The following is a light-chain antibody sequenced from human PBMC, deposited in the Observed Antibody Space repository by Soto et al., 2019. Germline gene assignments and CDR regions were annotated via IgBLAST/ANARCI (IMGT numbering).Light chain of an antibody. CDR2: DAS. CDR3: QHRSNWPQT. Sequence: EIVLTQSPATLSLCPGERATLSCRASQSVRSYLAWYQQKPGQAPRLLIYDASNRATGIPARFSGSGSGTDFTLTISSLEPEDFAVYYCQHRSNWPQTFGQGTKVEIK. J-gene: IGKJ1*01. CDR1: QSVRSY. V-gene: IGKV3-11*01.